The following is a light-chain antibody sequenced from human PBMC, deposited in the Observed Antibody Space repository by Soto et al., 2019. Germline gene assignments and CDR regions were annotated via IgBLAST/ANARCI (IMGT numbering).Light chain of an antibody. CDR3: QKYNSYSSIT. CDR1: QSISSW. Sequence: DIQMTQSPSTLSASVGDRVTITCRAIQSISSWLAWYQQKPGIAPKLLIYKASTLETGVPPRLSGSGSGTEFTLTISSLQLDDFATYHCQKYNSYSSITFGQGTRLEIK. J-gene: IGKJ5*01. CDR2: KAS. V-gene: IGKV1-5*03.